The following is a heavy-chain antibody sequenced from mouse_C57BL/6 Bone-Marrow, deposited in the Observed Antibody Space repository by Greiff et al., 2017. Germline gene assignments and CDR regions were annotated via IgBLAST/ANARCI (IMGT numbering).Heavy chain of an antibody. J-gene: IGHJ4*01. CDR1: GYTFTSYW. CDR3: ARGGNCDSDYCAMDD. D-gene: IGHD4-1*02. V-gene: IGHV1-55*01. Sequence: QVQLQQPGAELVKPGASVKMSCKASGYTFTSYWMTWVKQRPGQGLEWIGVIYPGSGSTNYNEKFKGKATLTVDTSSSTAYMQLSSLTSEDSAVYCCARGGNCDSDYCAMDDWGKGTTVTVSS. CDR2: IYPGSGST.